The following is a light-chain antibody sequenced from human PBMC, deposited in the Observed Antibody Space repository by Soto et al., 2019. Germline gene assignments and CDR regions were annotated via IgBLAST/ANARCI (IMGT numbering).Light chain of an antibody. CDR2: SAS. Sequence: EILMTQSPLTLSVSPGESATLSCRASQSIGRHLAWYQQKPGQAPRLLIYSASSRATGIPARFTGSGSGTEFTLTISSLQSEDSVLYYCQQCENWPTWTVGQGTKVEIK. CDR1: QSIGRH. V-gene: IGKV3D-15*01. J-gene: IGKJ1*01. CDR3: QQCENWPTWT.